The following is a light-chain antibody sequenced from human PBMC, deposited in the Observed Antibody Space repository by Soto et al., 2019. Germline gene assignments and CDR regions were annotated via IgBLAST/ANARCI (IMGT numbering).Light chain of an antibody. CDR3: AAWDDNVHGRV. Sequence: QSVLTQPPSASGAPGQRVTISCSGSASNLGGNYVYWYQQHPGTAPKLVIDRNDQRPSGVTDRISGSKSGTSASLAISGLRSEDEADYFCAAWDDNVHGRVFGGGTKLTVL. J-gene: IGLJ3*02. CDR1: ASNLGGNY. V-gene: IGLV1-47*01. CDR2: RND.